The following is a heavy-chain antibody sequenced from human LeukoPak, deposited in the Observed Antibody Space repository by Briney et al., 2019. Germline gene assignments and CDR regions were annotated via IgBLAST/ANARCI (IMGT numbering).Heavy chain of an antibody. V-gene: IGHV3-7*05. CDR2: IKQDGSEN. CDR1: GFTFSNYW. D-gene: IGHD4-11*01. CDR3: ATDSYSKGDY. J-gene: IGHJ4*02. Sequence: PGGSLRLSCAASGFTFSNYWMSWVRQAAGKGLEWVANIKQDGSENNYVGSVKGRFPISRDNAKSLLYLQMNSLRAEDTALYYCATDSYSKGDYWGQGTVVTVSS.